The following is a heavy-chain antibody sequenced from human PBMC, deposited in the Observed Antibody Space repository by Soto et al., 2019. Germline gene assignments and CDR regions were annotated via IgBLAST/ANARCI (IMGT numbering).Heavy chain of an antibody. D-gene: IGHD1-1*01. J-gene: IGHJ5*02. CDR2: ISYDGSNK. CDR3: AKDWTTPVP. Sequence: WSLRLSCAASGFTFSSYGMHWVRQAPGKGLEWVAVISYDGSNKYYADSVKGRFTISRDNSKNTLYLQMNSLRAEDTAVYYCAKDWTTPVPWGQGTLVTVSS. V-gene: IGHV3-30*18. CDR1: GFTFSSYG.